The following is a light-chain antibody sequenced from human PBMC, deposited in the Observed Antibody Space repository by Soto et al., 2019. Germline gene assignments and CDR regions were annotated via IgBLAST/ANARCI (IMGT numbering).Light chain of an antibody. J-gene: IGLJ3*02. Sequence: QSVLTQPPSVSAAPGQKVTISCSGSSSNIGNNYVSWYQQLPGTAPKLLIYDNNKRPSGIPDRFSGAKSGTSATLGITGLLTGDEADYYCGTWDSSLSAGQVFGGGTKLTV. V-gene: IGLV1-51*01. CDR3: GTWDSSLSAGQV. CDR2: DNN. CDR1: SSNIGNNY.